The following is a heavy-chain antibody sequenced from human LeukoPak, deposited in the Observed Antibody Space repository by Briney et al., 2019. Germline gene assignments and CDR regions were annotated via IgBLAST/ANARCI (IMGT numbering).Heavy chain of an antibody. D-gene: IGHD3-10*01. CDR1: GFTFSSYS. Sequence: GGSLRLSCAASGFTFSSYSMNWVRQAPGKGLEWVSYISSSSSTIYYADSVKGRFTISRDNAKNSLYLQMNSLRAEDTAVYYCARSTYGSGSPTLFGYWGQGTLVTVSS. CDR2: ISSSSSTI. V-gene: IGHV3-48*04. J-gene: IGHJ4*02. CDR3: ARSTYGSGSPTLFGY.